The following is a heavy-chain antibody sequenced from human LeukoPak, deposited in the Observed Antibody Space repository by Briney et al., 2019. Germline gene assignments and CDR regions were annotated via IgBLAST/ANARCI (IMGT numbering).Heavy chain of an antibody. V-gene: IGHV3-7*01. D-gene: IGHD4/OR15-4a*01. CDR3: ARDRGDYHAFDI. Sequence: GGSLRLSRAASGFTFSSYWMSWVRQAPGKGLEWVANIKQDGSEKYYVDSVKGRFTISRDNAKNPLYLQMNSLRAEDTAVYYCARDRGDYHAFDIWGQGTMVTVSS. J-gene: IGHJ3*02. CDR2: IKQDGSEK. CDR1: GFTFSSYW.